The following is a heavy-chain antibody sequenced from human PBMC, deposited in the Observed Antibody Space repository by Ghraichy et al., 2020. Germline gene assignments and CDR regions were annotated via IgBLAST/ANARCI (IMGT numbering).Heavy chain of an antibody. V-gene: IGHV4-38-2*02. CDR3: ARSGAAGRYYYYYGMDV. D-gene: IGHD6-13*01. J-gene: IGHJ6*02. CDR2: ISHSGST. CDR1: GYSISSGYY. Sequence: SQILSLTCTVSGYSISSGYYWGWIRQPPGKGLEWIGSISHSGSTNYNPSLKSRVTISIDTSKNQFSLNLRSVTAADTAVYYCARSGAAGRYYYYYGMDVWGQGTTVTVSS.